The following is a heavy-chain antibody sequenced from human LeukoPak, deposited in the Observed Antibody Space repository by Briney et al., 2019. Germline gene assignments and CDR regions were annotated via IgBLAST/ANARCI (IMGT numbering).Heavy chain of an antibody. CDR3: ARVYYYGSGSYLDY. CDR2: IYSGGNT. J-gene: IGHJ4*02. Sequence: GVSLRLSCAASGLTVGSNYMSWVRQAPGKGLEWVSVIYSGGNTYYADSLKGRFTISRDNSKNTLYLQMDSLRAEDTAVYYCARVYYYGSGSYLDYWGQGTLVTVSS. D-gene: IGHD3-10*01. CDR1: GLTVGSNY. V-gene: IGHV3-53*01.